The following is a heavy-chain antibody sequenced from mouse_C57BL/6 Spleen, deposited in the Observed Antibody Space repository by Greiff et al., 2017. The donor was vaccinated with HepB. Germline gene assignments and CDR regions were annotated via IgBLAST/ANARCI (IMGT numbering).Heavy chain of an antibody. CDR3: ARSYDYDLYWYFDV. Sequence: VQLQQSGPELVKPGASVKISCKASGYAFSSSWMNWVKQRPGKGLEWIGRIYPGDGDTNYNGKLKGKATLTADKSSITAYMQLSSLTSEDSAVYFCARSYDYDLYWYFDVWGTGTTVTVSS. V-gene: IGHV1-82*01. J-gene: IGHJ1*03. CDR1: GYAFSSSW. D-gene: IGHD2-4*01. CDR2: IYPGDGDT.